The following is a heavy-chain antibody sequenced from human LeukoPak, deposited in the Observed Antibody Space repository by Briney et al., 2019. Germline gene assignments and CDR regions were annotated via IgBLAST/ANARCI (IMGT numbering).Heavy chain of an antibody. V-gene: IGHV4-59*08. J-gene: IGHJ3*02. Sequence: SETLSLTCTVSGGSISYYYWTWLRQPPGEGLEWIGYIYYNGNTNYNPSLTSRVTISVDTSKNQFSLKLSSVTAADTAVYYCARHGQGRDFYASGIYNNFDIWGQGTMVTVSS. CDR2: IYYNGNT. CDR3: ARHGQGRDFYASGIYNNFDI. CDR1: GGSISYYY. D-gene: IGHD3-10*01.